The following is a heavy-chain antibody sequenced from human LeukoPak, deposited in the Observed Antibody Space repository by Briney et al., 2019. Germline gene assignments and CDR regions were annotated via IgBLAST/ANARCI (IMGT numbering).Heavy chain of an antibody. CDR2: INPSGGST. D-gene: IGHD2-2*01. CDR1: GYTFTSYY. CDR3: ARELYCSSTSCEPAFDY. J-gene: IGHJ4*02. V-gene: IGHV1-46*01. Sequence: ASVKVSCKASGYTFTSYYMHWVRQAPGQGLEWMGIINPSGGSTSYAQKFQGRVTMTRDTSTSTVYMELSSLRSGDTAVYYCARELYCSSTSCEPAFDYWGQGTLVTVSS.